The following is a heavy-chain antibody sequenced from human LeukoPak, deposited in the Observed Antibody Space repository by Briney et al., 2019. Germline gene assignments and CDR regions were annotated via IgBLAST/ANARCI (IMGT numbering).Heavy chain of an antibody. CDR1: GFTFSSYG. J-gene: IGHJ5*02. D-gene: IGHD1-26*01. CDR2: ISYDGSSK. CDR3: AKDGGSYLNWIDP. V-gene: IGHV3-30*18. Sequence: PGGSLRLSCTASGFTFSSYGIHWVRQAPGEGLEWVAVISYDGSSKYYADSVKGRFTISRDNSKNTLHLQMNSLRAEDTAVYYCAKDGGSYLNWIDPWGQGTLDTVSS.